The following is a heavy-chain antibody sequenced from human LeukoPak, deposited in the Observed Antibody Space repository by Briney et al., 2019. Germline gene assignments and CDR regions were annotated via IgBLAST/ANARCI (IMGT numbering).Heavy chain of an antibody. CDR2: IYYSGST. J-gene: IGHJ4*02. CDR1: GGSISSGGYY. D-gene: IGHD4-17*01. V-gene: IGHV4-31*03. Sequence: PSETLSLTCTVSGGSISSGGYYWSWIRQHPGKGLEWIGYIYYSGSTYYNPSLKSRVTISVNTSKNQFSLKLSSVTAADTAVYYCAREGRDDYGDYVNYWGQGTLVTVSS. CDR3: AREGRDDYGDYVNY.